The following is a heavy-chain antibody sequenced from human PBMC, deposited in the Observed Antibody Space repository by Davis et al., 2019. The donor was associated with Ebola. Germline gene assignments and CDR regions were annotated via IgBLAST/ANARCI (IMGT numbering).Heavy chain of an antibody. CDR2: ISGSGGST. J-gene: IGHJ4*02. CDR1: GFTFSSYA. CDR3: AKNDLYGDYGY. V-gene: IGHV3-23*01. Sequence: GESLKIPCAASGFTFSSYAMSWVRQAPGKGLEWVSAISGSGGSTYYADPVKGRFTISRDNSKNTLYLQMNSLRAEDTAVYYCAKNDLYGDYGYWGQGTLVTVSS. D-gene: IGHD4-17*01.